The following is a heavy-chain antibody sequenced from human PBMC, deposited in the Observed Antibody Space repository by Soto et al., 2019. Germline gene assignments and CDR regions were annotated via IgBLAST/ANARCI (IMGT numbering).Heavy chain of an antibody. CDR3: AKDMGSGSYYKSPSPWFDP. Sequence: PGGSLRLSCAASGFTFSSYGMHWVRQAPGKGLEWVAVISYDGSNKYYADSVKGRFTISRDNSKNTLYLQMNSLRAEDTAVYYCAKDMGSGSYYKSPSPWFDPWGQGALVTVSS. V-gene: IGHV3-30*18. J-gene: IGHJ5*02. D-gene: IGHD3-10*01. CDR2: ISYDGSNK. CDR1: GFTFSSYG.